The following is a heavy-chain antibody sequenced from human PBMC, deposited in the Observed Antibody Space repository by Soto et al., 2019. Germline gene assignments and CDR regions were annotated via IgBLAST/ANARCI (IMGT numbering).Heavy chain of an antibody. V-gene: IGHV3-15*07. CDR3: TTARSATMVRGVIRMGYYYYGMDV. J-gene: IGHJ6*02. Sequence: GGSLRLSCAASGFTFSNAWMNWVRQAPGKGLEWVGRIKSKTDGGTTDYAAPVKGRFTISRDDSKNTLYLQMNSLKTEDTAVYYCTTARSATMVRGVIRMGYYYYGMDVWGQGTTVTVSS. CDR2: IKSKTDGGTT. CDR1: GFTFSNAW. D-gene: IGHD3-10*01.